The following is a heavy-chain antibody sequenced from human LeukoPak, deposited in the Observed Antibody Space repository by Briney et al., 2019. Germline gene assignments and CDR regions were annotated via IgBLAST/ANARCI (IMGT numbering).Heavy chain of an antibody. V-gene: IGHV4-38-2*02. D-gene: IGHD7-27*01. J-gene: IGHJ3*02. CDR2: IYHSGST. CDR3: ATQLTGDHRDAFDI. Sequence: SETLSPTCTVSGYSISSGYYWGWIRQPPGKGLEWIGSIYHSGSTYYNPSLKSRVTISVDTSKNQFSLKLSSVTAADTAVYYCATQLTGDHRDAFDIWGQGTMVTVSS. CDR1: GYSISSGYY.